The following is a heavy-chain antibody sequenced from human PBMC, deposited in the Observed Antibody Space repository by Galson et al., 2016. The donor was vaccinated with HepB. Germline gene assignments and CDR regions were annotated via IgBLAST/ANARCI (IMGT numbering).Heavy chain of an antibody. Sequence: TLSLTCTVSGGSISSSSYYWGWIRQPPGKGLEWIGSIYYSGSTYYNPSLKSRVTISVDTSKNQFSLKLSSVTAADTAVYYCARDRGSSWYIDYYYGMDVWGQGTTVTVSS. CDR1: GGSISSSSYY. CDR3: ARDRGSSWYIDYYYGMDV. CDR2: IYYSGST. J-gene: IGHJ6*02. D-gene: IGHD6-13*01. V-gene: IGHV4-39*07.